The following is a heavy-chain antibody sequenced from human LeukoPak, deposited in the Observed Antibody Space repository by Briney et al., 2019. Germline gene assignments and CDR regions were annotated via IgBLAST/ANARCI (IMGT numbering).Heavy chain of an antibody. V-gene: IGHV3-13*01. Sequence: GGSLRLSCAASGFTFSNYDMHWVRQGIGKGLEWVSGIGKAGDIYYAGSVKGRFTISRENAKNSLYLQMNSLRAGDTAVYYCARGAAGFDPWGQGTLDTVSS. CDR1: GFTFSNYD. CDR3: ARGAAGFDP. CDR2: IGKAGDI. J-gene: IGHJ5*02. D-gene: IGHD2-15*01.